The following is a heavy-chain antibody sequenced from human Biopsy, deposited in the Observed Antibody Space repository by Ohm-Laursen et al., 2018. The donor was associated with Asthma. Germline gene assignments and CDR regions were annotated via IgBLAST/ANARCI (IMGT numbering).Heavy chain of an antibody. CDR3: ARAVSSSSYWYFDL. D-gene: IGHD6-6*01. V-gene: IGHV4-39*02. CDR1: GDAMSTSGSY. Sequence: VTLSLTCIVSGDAMSTSGSYWGWIHQSPGKGLEWIGSIYYSGRTYYNPSLESRVTISADTSKNHFSLKVTSVTAADTAVYYCARAVSSSSYWYFDLWGRGDLVTVSS. J-gene: IGHJ2*01. CDR2: IYYSGRT.